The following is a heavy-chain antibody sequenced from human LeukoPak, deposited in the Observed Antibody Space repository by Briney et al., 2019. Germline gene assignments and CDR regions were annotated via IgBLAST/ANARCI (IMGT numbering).Heavy chain of an antibody. D-gene: IGHD2-2*01. CDR2: IHYSGST. Sequence: TASETLSLTCTVSGGSISGYYWSWIRQPPGKGLEWIGLIHYSGSTNYNPSLKSRVTISVDTSKNQFSLKLSSVTAADTAVYYCARGAFPRVVPVDYYYYYMDVWGKGTTVTVSS. J-gene: IGHJ6*03. CDR1: GGSISGYY. CDR3: ARGAFPRVVPVDYYYYYMDV. V-gene: IGHV4-59*01.